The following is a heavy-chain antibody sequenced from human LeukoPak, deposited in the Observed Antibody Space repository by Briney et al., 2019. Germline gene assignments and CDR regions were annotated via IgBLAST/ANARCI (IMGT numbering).Heavy chain of an antibody. V-gene: IGHV4-39*01. D-gene: IGHD3-3*01. CDR3: ARIVVDYDFLPARTNNFDY. J-gene: IGHJ4*02. CDR2: IYYSGST. Sequence: PSETLSLTCTVSGGSISSSSYYWGWIRQPPGKGLEWMGSIYYSGSTYYNPSLKSRVTISVDTSKNQFSLKLSSVTAADTAVYYCARIVVDYDFLPARTNNFDYWGQGTLVTVSS. CDR1: GGSISSSSYY.